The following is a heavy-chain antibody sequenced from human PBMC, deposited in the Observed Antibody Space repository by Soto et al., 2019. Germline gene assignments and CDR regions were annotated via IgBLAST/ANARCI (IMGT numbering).Heavy chain of an antibody. CDR2: INHSGSA. J-gene: IGHJ5*02. Sequence: SETLSLTCDVYGGSFSGYIWTWIRQTPGKGLQWIGQINHSGSANYSPSLKSRLTITKDTSKNQVVLTMTNMDPVDTATYYCAHRPLGFATRFAPWGQGTLVTVSS. V-gene: IGHV4-34*01. D-gene: IGHD2-15*01. CDR1: GGSFSGYI. CDR3: AHRPLGFATRFAP.